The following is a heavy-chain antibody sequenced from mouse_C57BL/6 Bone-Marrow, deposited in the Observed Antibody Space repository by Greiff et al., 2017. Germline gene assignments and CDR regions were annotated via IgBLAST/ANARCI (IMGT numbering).Heavy chain of an antibody. Sequence: QVQLQQSGPELVKPGASVKISCKASGYAFSSSWMNWVKQRPGKGLEWIGRIYPGDGDTNYNGKVKGKATLTADKSSSTAYMQLSSLTSEDSAVYFCARPDYYGSSPYAMDYWGQGTSVTVSS. D-gene: IGHD1-1*01. CDR1: GYAFSSSW. CDR3: ARPDYYGSSPYAMDY. CDR2: IYPGDGDT. V-gene: IGHV1-82*01. J-gene: IGHJ4*01.